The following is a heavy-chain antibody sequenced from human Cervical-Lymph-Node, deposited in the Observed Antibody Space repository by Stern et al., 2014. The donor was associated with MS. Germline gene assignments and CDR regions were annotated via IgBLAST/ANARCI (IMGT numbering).Heavy chain of an antibody. Sequence: QVQLGQSGSEVKKPGASVRVSCKASGDTFSSYDINWVRQAVGQGLEWMGWMNPHRGDPASAQKFQGMVTMTRNASKNTTFLELTSLRSEDTAVYYCARGFREVSESPNYYYFGLDVWGQGSTVTVSS. D-gene: IGHD3-10*01. J-gene: IGHJ6*02. CDR2: MNPHRGDP. CDR3: ARGFREVSESPNYYYFGLDV. CDR1: GDTFSSYD. V-gene: IGHV1-8*01.